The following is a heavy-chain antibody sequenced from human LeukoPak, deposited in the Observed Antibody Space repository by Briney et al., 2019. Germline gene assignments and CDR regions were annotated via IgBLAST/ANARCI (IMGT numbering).Heavy chain of an antibody. CDR3: ARSKDILTGYCFDY. CDR2: IYYSGST. CDR1: GGSISSYY. Sequence: SETPSLTCTVSGGSISSYYWSWIRQPPGKGLEWIGYIYYSGSTNYNPSLKSRVTISVDKSKNQFSLKLSSVTAADTAVYYCARSKDILTGYCFDYWGQGTLATVSS. V-gene: IGHV4-59*01. D-gene: IGHD3-9*01. J-gene: IGHJ4*02.